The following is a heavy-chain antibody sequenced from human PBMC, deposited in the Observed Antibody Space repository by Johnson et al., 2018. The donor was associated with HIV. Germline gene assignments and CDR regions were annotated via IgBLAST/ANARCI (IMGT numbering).Heavy chain of an antibody. J-gene: IGHJ3*02. CDR2: IYSGGST. V-gene: IGHV3-66*01. D-gene: IGHD6-13*01. Sequence: VQLVESGGGVVRPGRSLRLSCAASGFTVSSNYMSWVRQAPGKGLEWVSVIYSGGSTYYADSVKGRFTISRDNSKNTLYLQMNSLRAEDTAVYYCVKVAFRIAPTSHAFDIWGQGTMVTVSS. CDR3: VKVAFRIAPTSHAFDI. CDR1: GFTVSSNY.